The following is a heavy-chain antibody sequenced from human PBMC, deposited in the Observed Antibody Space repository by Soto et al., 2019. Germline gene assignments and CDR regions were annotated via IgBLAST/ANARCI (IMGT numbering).Heavy chain of an antibody. D-gene: IGHD6-13*01. J-gene: IGHJ5*02. V-gene: IGHV4-61*01. Sequence: LSLTCTVSGGSVSSGSYYWSWIRQPPGKGLEWIGYIYYSGSTNYNPSLKSRVTISVDTSKNQFSLKLSSVTAADTAVYYCAREGVFGSSSWYGSWFDPWGQGTLVTAPQ. CDR2: IYYSGST. CDR3: AREGVFGSSSWYGSWFDP. CDR1: GGSVSSGSYY.